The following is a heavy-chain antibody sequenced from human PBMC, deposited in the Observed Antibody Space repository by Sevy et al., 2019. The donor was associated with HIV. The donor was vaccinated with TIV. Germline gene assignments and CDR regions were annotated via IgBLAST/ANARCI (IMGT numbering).Heavy chain of an antibody. CDR1: RFTFSNYG. CDR3: AKDAGTYYLTYDFDF. J-gene: IGHJ4*02. V-gene: IGHV3-33*05. CDR2: ISYDGSNK. D-gene: IGHD1-26*01. Sequence: GGSLRLSCAVSRFTFSNYGMHWVRQAPGKGLEWVALISYDGSNKHYADSVKGRFTISRDNVKNTLFLDMNSLRAEDTAIYYCAKDAGTYYLTYDFDFWGQGTLVTVSS.